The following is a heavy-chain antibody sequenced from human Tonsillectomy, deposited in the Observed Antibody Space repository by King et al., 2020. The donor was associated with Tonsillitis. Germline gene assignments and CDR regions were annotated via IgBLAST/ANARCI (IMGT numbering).Heavy chain of an antibody. V-gene: IGHV1-2*02. D-gene: IGHD6-19*01. CDR2: INPNSCGT. CDR3: ATYNVEVAGFDY. J-gene: IGHJ4*02. CDR1: GYIFTDDY. Sequence: QLVQSGAEVKKPGASVKVSCKASGYIFTDDYMHWLRQAPGQGLEWMGWINPNSCGTNYAQKFQGRVTMNRDTSISTAYMELSRLRSDDTAVFYCATYNVEVAGFDYWGQGTLVTVSS.